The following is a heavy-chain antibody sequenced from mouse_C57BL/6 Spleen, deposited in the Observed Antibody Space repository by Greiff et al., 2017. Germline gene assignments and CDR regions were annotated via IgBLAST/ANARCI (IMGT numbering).Heavy chain of an antibody. CDR3: ARSGFTTVVAEDWYFDV. V-gene: IGHV5-17*01. Sequence: EVKLVESGGGLVKPGGSLKLSCAASGFTFSDYGMHWVRQAPEKGLEWVAYISSGSSTIYYADTVKGRFTISRDNAKNTLFLQMTSLRSEDTAMYYCARSGFTTVVAEDWYFDVWGTGTTVTVSS. J-gene: IGHJ1*03. D-gene: IGHD1-1*01. CDR1: GFTFSDYG. CDR2: ISSGSSTI.